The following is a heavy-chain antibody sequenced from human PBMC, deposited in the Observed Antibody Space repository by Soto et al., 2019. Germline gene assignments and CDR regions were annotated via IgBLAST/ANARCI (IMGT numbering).Heavy chain of an antibody. CDR2: IYSTGSS. Sequence: QLQLQESGPGLVKPSETLSLTCTVSGASISNTRFYWSWIRQPPGKGLEWIGTIYSTGSSYYSPSLKSRLTMSVDTSRNQFSLKLTSVTAADTAVYYCASGHDYIGYYSLGDDYWGQGTLVTASS. CDR3: ASGHDYIGYYSLGDDY. D-gene: IGHD3-22*01. J-gene: IGHJ4*02. V-gene: IGHV4-39*01. CDR1: GASISNTRFY.